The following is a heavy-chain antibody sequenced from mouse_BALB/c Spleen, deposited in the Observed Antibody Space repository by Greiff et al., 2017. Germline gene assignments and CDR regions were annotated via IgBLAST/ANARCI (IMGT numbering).Heavy chain of an antibody. Sequence: VQLKQSGGGLVQPGGSRKLSCAASGFTFSSFGMHWVRQAPEKGLEWVAYISSGSSTIYYADTVKGRFTISRDNPKNTLFLQMTSLRSEDTAMYYCARDYYGSRDYWGQGTTLTVSS. CDR2: ISSGSSTI. CDR1: GFTFSSFG. V-gene: IGHV5-17*02. J-gene: IGHJ2*01. D-gene: IGHD1-1*01. CDR3: ARDYYGSRDY.